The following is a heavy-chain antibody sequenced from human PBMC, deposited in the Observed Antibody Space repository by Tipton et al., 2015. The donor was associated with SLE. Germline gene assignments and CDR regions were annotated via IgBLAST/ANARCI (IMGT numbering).Heavy chain of an antibody. CDR3: AKFGFAISDVSDY. D-gene: IGHD3-10*01. V-gene: IGHV3-23*01. CDR1: GFTFGNNA. Sequence: GSLRLSCTASGFTFGNNAMNWVRQAPGKGLEWVSEISDSGGSTDYADSVKGRFTISRDNAKNMVYLQMNSLRAEDTAVYYCAKFGFAISDVSDYWGQGTLVIVSS. CDR2: ISDSGGST. J-gene: IGHJ4*02.